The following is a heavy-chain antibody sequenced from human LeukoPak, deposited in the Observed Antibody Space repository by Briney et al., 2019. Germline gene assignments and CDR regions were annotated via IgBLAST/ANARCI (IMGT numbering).Heavy chain of an antibody. V-gene: IGHV3-7*03. CDR1: GFTFSSYW. CDR2: IKQDGSEK. J-gene: IGHJ4*02. Sequence: GGSLRLSCAASGFTFSSYWMSWVRQAPGKGLEWVANIKQDGSEKHYVDSVKGRFTISRDNAKNSLYLQMNSLRAEDTAVYYCARTGSYGLIYYFDYWGQGTLVTVSS. CDR3: ARTGSYGLIYYFDY. D-gene: IGHD1-26*01.